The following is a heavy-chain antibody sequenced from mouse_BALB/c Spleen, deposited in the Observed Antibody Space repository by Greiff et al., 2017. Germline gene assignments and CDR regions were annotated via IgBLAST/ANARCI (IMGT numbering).Heavy chain of an antibody. Sequence: QVQLQQPGAELVKPGASVKLSCKASGYTFTSYWMHWVKQRPGQGLEWIGEINPSNGRTNYNEKFKSKATLTVDKSSSTAYMQLSSLTSEDSAVYYCARREGWFAYWGQGTLVTVSA. CDR2: INPSNGRT. CDR3: ARREGWFAY. CDR1: GYTFTSYW. J-gene: IGHJ3*01. V-gene: IGHV1S81*02.